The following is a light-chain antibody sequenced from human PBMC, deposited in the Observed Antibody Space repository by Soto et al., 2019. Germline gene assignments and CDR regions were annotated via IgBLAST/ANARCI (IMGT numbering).Light chain of an antibody. Sequence: ALTQSPDTLSLSPGDRATLSCRANQRASRQYLSWYQQRPGQPPRLLIYSVSMRADGIPDRFSGSGSGSEFTLTINRLEPEDFAVYYCQDFDSPQWTFGQGTKIEN. V-gene: IGKV3-20*01. CDR3: QDFDSPQWT. CDR2: SVS. J-gene: IGKJ1*01. CDR1: QRASRQY.